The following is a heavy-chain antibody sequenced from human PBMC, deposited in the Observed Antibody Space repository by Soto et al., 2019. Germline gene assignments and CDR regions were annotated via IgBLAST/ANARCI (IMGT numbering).Heavy chain of an antibody. J-gene: IGHJ4*02. CDR2: ISPSNGDT. V-gene: IGHV1-18*04. Sequence: ASGKVSCKASGYTFTTYVFNWLLQAPVRGLEWMGWISPSNGDTNYAQKFRGRVTLTTDTSTSTAYMELRSLTSDDTAVYYCARTPRAQMIVLEAATRFDYWGQGTQVTVSS. D-gene: IGHD2-15*01. CDR1: GYTFTTYV. CDR3: ARTPRAQMIVLEAATRFDY.